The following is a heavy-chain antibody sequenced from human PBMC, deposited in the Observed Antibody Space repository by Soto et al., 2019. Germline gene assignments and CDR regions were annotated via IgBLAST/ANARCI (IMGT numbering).Heavy chain of an antibody. CDR1: GFTFSDYG. J-gene: IGHJ4*02. CDR2: ISHEGGTQ. D-gene: IGHD1-26*01. V-gene: IGHV3-30*18. CDR3: AKEGSPKVSRWDDY. Sequence: QVQLAESGGGVVQPGGSLRLSCAASGFTFSDYGIDWIRQAPGKGLEWVAVISHEGGTQYYADSVRGRFTVSRDNSKNILYLQMDSLRPEETAVYFCAKEGSPKVSRWDDYWGQATLVTVSS.